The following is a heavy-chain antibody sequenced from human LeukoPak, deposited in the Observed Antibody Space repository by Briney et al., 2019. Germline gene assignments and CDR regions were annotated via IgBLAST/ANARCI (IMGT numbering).Heavy chain of an antibody. D-gene: IGHD5-24*01. CDR1: GGTFSIYA. Sequence: GASVRVSSKASGGTFSIYAISWVRQAPGQGLEWMGQIIPILGIANYAQKFQGRVTITADKSTSTAYMDLSSLRSKDTAVYYCARGDVEMATIDAFDIWGQGTMVTVSS. V-gene: IGHV1-69*10. J-gene: IGHJ3*02. CDR2: IIPILGIA. CDR3: ARGDVEMATIDAFDI.